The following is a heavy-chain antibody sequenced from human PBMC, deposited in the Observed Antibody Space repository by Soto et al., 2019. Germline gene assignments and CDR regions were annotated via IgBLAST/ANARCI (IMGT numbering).Heavy chain of an antibody. Sequence: SETLSLTCAVYGGSFSGYYWSWIRQPPGKGLEWIGEINHSGSTNYNPSLKSRVTISVDTSKNQFSLKLSSVTAADTAVYYCVRHCPCSSWYSYYYYGMDVWGQGTTVTVSS. CDR3: VRHCPCSSWYSYYYYGMDV. CDR1: GGSFSGYY. V-gene: IGHV4-34*01. D-gene: IGHD6-13*01. CDR2: INHSGST. J-gene: IGHJ6*02.